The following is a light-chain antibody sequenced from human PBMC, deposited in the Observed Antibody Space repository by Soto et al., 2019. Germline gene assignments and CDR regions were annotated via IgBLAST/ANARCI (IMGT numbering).Light chain of an antibody. CDR1: QSVLYSSNNKNY. Sequence: DIVMTQSPDSLAVSLGERATINCKSSQSVLYSSNNKNYLAWYQQKPGQPPKLLIYWASTRESGVPDRFSGSGSGTDLTLTISSLQAEDVAVYYCQQYYSTLPITFRQGTRLEIK. CDR2: WAS. CDR3: QQYYSTLPIT. J-gene: IGKJ5*01. V-gene: IGKV4-1*01.